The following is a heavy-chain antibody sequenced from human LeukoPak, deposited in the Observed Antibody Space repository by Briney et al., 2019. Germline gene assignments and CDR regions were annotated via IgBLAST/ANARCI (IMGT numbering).Heavy chain of an antibody. V-gene: IGHV1-69*13. Sequence: SVKVSCKASGGTFSSYAISWVRQAPGQGLEWMGGIIPIFGTANYAQKFQGRVTITADESTSTAYMELSSLRSEDTAVYYCARGVERYFDWLPLCYWGQGTLVTVSS. CDR3: ARGVERYFDWLPLCY. CDR2: IIPIFGTA. D-gene: IGHD3-9*01. J-gene: IGHJ4*02. CDR1: GGTFSSYA.